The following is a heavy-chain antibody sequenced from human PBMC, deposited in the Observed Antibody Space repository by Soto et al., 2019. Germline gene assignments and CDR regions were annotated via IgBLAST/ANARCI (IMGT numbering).Heavy chain of an antibody. V-gene: IGHV3-48*03. CDR2: ISGSGTTI. D-gene: IGHD3-3*01. CDR3: PREVTVFGEITPTPLDV. CDR1: GFTFSGYE. Sequence: DVQLVESGGGLVQPGGSLRLSCAASGFTFSGYEMNWVRQAPGKGLEWISYISGSGTTIYYADSVKGRFTISRDNAKKSLYLQLNSRGAGDTAVNYCPREVTVFGEITPTPLDVGAKGPRSPSP. J-gene: IGHJ6*02.